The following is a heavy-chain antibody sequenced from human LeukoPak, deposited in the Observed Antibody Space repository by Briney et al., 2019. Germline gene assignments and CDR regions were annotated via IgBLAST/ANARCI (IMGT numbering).Heavy chain of an antibody. Sequence: GGSLRLSRAASGFTFDDYGMSWVRQAPGKGLEWVSGINWNGGSTGYADSVKGRFTISRDNAKNSLYLQMNSLRAEDTALYYCARAGFLEWSNWFDPWGQGTLVTVSS. CDR2: INWNGGST. CDR3: ARAGFLEWSNWFDP. V-gene: IGHV3-20*04. D-gene: IGHD3-3*01. CDR1: GFTFDDYG. J-gene: IGHJ5*02.